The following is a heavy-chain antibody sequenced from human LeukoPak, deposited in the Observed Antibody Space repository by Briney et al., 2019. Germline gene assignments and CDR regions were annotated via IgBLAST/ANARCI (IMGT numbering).Heavy chain of an antibody. V-gene: IGHV1-2*02. J-gene: IGHJ6*03. CDR3: ARDGDYYGSGSYLNYYYYMDV. CDR1: GYTFTGYY. Sequence: GASVKVSCKASGYTFTGYYMHWVRQAPGQGLEWMGWINPNSGGTNYAQKFQGRVTMTRDTSISTAYMELSRLRSDDTAVYYCARDGDYYGSGSYLNYYYYMDVWGKGTTVTISS. D-gene: IGHD3-10*01. CDR2: INPNSGGT.